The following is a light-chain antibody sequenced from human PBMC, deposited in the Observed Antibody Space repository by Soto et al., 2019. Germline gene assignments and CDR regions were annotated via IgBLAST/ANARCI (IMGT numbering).Light chain of an antibody. CDR3: TSYTTSDTPVL. CDR2: EVG. J-gene: IGLJ2*01. V-gene: IGLV2-14*01. Sequence: QSVLTQPASVSGSPGQSITISCSGTSSDVGAYNYVSWCQHHPGKAPKLVIYEVGNRPSGVSNRFSGSKSGNTASLTISGLQAEDEADYYCTSYTTSDTPVLFGGGTKVTVL. CDR1: SSDVGAYNY.